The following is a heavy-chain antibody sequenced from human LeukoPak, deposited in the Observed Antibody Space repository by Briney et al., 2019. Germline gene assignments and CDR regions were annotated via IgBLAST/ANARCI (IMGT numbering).Heavy chain of an antibody. V-gene: IGHV3-30*02. J-gene: IGHJ6*03. CDR1: GFTFSSYG. CDR2: IRYDGSNK. CDR3: ARTQLIVVLPYYYYYMDV. D-gene: IGHD2-2*01. Sequence: AGGSLRLSCAASGFTFSSYGMHWVRQAPGKGLEWVAFIRYDGSNKYYADSVKGRFTISRDNSKNTLYLQMNSLRAEDTAVYYCARTQLIVVLPYYYYYMDVWGKGTTVTVSS.